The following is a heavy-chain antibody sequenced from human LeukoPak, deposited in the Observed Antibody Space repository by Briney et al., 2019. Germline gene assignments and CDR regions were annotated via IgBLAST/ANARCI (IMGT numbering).Heavy chain of an antibody. CDR3: ARRGGSPLGAFDI. Sequence: SETLSLTCTVSGGSISSSSYYWGWIRQPPGKGLEWIGYIYYSESANYNPSLKSRVTISVDTSKNQFSLKLSSVTAADTAVYYCARRGGSPLGAFDIWGQGTMVTVSS. CDR1: GGSISSSSYY. V-gene: IGHV4-61*05. J-gene: IGHJ3*02. D-gene: IGHD1-26*01. CDR2: IYYSESA.